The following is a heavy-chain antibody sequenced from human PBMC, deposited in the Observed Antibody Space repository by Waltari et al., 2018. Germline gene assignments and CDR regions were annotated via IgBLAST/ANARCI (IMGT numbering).Heavy chain of an antibody. V-gene: IGHV4-34*01. J-gene: IGHJ5*02. CDR3: ARVGATLYGDYFSPGNWFDP. CDR1: GGSFSGYS. Sequence: QVQLQQWGAGLLKPSETLSLTCAVYGGSFSGYSWSWIRQPPGKGLEWIGEINHSGSTNYNPSLKSRVTISVDTSKNQFSLKLSSVTAADTAVYYCARVGATLYGDYFSPGNWFDPWGQGTLVTVSS. CDR2: INHSGST. D-gene: IGHD4-17*01.